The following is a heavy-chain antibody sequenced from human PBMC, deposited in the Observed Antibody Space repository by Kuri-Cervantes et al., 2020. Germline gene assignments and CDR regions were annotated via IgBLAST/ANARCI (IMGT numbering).Heavy chain of an antibody. CDR1: GFTFSSYG. Sequence: GESLKISCAASGFTFSSYGMHWVRQAPGKGLEWVAVIWYDGSNKYYADSVKGRFTISRDNSKNTLYLQMNSLRAEDTAVYYCARAGTSSGWYGYYMDVWGKGTTVTVSS. CDR3: ARAGTSSGWYGYYMDV. J-gene: IGHJ6*03. D-gene: IGHD6-19*01. CDR2: IWYDGSNK. V-gene: IGHV3-33*08.